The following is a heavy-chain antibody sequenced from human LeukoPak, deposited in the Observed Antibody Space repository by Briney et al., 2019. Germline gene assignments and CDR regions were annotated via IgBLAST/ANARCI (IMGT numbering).Heavy chain of an antibody. CDR2: ISWNSGSI. V-gene: IGHV3-9*01. CDR1: GFTFDDYA. CDR3: AKDMGWSYGMDV. J-gene: IGHJ6*02. Sequence: GGSLRLSCAASGFTFDDYAMHWVRQAPGKGLEWVSGISWNSGSIGYADSVKGRFTISRDNAKNSLYLLMNSLRAEDTALYYCAKDMGWSYGMDVWGQGTTVTVSS. D-gene: IGHD6-19*01.